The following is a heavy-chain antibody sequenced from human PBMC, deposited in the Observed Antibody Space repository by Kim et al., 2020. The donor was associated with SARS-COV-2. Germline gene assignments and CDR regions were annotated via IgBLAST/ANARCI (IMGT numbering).Heavy chain of an antibody. CDR3: ARGPGYTSNTPRNWFDP. CDR2: IYHTGST. J-gene: IGHJ5*02. CDR1: GASISSFIW. V-gene: IGHV4-4*02. Sequence: SETLSLTCALSGASISSFIWWTWVRQPPGKGLEWIGEIYHTGSTNYNPSLKTRVTISVDKSKNLFSLNLSSVTAADTAVYYCARGPGYTSNTPRNWFDPWGQGSLVAVSS. D-gene: IGHD5-18*01.